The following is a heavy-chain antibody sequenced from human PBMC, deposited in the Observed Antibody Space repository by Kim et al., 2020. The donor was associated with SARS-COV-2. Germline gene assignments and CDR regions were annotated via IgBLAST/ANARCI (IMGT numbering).Heavy chain of an antibody. CDR3: ARAPVPISRVYGMDV. D-gene: IGHD2-21*01. CDR1: GGSFSGYY. CDR2: INHSGST. J-gene: IGHJ6*02. Sequence: SETLSLTCAVYGGSFSGYYWSWIRQPPGKGLEWIGEINHSGSTNYNPSLKSRVTISVDTSKNQFSLKLSSVTAADTAVYYCARAPVPISRVYGMDVWGQGTTVTVSS. V-gene: IGHV4-34*01.